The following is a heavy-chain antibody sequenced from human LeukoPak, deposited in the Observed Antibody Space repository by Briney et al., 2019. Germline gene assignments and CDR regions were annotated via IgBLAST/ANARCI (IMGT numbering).Heavy chain of an antibody. CDR1: GFTFSSYV. CDR3: AKLPGRAADY. J-gene: IGHJ4*02. CDR2: IRDSGGST. Sequence: TGGSLRLSCAASGFTFSSYVMNWVRQAPGKGLEWVSGIRDSGGSTYYADSVKGRFTISRDNSKNTLYLQMNSLRAEDTAVYYCAKLPGRAADYWGQGTLVTVSS. V-gene: IGHV3-23*01.